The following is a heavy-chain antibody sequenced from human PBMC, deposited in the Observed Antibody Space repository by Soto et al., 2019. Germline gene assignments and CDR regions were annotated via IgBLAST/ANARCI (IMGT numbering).Heavy chain of an antibody. D-gene: IGHD6-6*01. CDR1: GFTFDDYA. J-gene: IGHJ6*02. Sequence: EVQLVESGGGLVRPGRSLRLSCAASGFTFDDYAMHWVRQAPGKGLEWVSGISWNSGSIGYADSVKGRFTISRDNAKNSLYLQMNSLRAEDTALYYCAKLGSSPGGDYYYYGMDVWGQGTTVTVSS. CDR2: ISWNSGSI. CDR3: AKLGSSPGGDYYYYGMDV. V-gene: IGHV3-9*01.